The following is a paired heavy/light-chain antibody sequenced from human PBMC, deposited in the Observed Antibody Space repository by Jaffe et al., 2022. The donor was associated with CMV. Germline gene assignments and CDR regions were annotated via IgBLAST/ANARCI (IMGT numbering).Heavy chain of an antibody. V-gene: IGHV4-39*01. CDR2: IYYSGGT. J-gene: IGHJ5*02. D-gene: IGHD3-10*01. Sequence: QLQLQESGPGLVKPSETLSLTCTVSGGSISSSNYFWVWIRQPPGKGLEWIGSIYYSGGTYYNPSLKSRVTISVDTSKNQFSLKLTSVTAADTAVYYCARQRGVDAWGQGTLVTVSS. CDR3: ARQRGVDA. CDR1: GGSISSSNYF.
Light chain of an antibody. CDR1: QSLVHSDGNTY. Sequence: DIVMTQTPLSSPVTLGQPASISCRSSQSLVHSDGNTYLSWLQQRPGQPPRLLIYKISNRFSGVPDRFSGSGAGTDFTLKISRVEAEDVGVYYCMQTTQFPSTFGQGTRLEIK. CDR3: MQTTQFPST. V-gene: IGKV2-24*01. J-gene: IGKJ5*01. CDR2: KIS.